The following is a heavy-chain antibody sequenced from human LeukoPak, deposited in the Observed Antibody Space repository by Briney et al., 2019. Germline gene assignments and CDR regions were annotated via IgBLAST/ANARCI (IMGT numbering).Heavy chain of an antibody. V-gene: IGHV4-4*09. D-gene: IGHD3-22*01. CDR3: ARSTNYYDSSGYLF. Sequence: SETLSLTCTVSGGSISSYYWSWIRQPPGKGLEWIGHIYTSGSTNYNPSLKSRVTISVDTSKNQFSLKLSSVTAADTAVYYCARSTNYYDSSGYLFWGQGTLVTVSS. J-gene: IGHJ4*02. CDR2: IYTSGST. CDR1: GGSISSYY.